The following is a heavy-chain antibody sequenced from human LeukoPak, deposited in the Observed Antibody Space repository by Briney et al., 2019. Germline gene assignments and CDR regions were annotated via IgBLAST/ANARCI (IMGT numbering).Heavy chain of an antibody. Sequence: PGWSLRLSRAASLFDLHTYEMNEVRQAPAKGREWIADITISGNTKNYAATVKCRFTIYRENAGPSLSLQMNSLRVEDTGVYYCARGDPHADLWGQGTLVTVSS. CDR3: ARGDPHADL. V-gene: IGHV3-48*03. CDR2: ITISGNTK. CDR1: LFDLHTYE. J-gene: IGHJ5*02.